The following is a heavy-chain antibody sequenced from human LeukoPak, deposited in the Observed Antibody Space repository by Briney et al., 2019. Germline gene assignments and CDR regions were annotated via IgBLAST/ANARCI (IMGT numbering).Heavy chain of an antibody. J-gene: IGHJ4*02. CDR2: INPSGGST. CDR1: GYTFTSYY. CDR3: ARDPGSYRDHEYYFDY. Sequence: ASVKVSCKASGYTFTSYYMHWVRQAPGQGLEWMGIINPSGGSTSYAQKFQGRVTMTRDTSTSTVYMELSSLRSEDTAVYYCARDPGSYRDHEYYFDYWGQGTLATVSS. V-gene: IGHV1-46*01. D-gene: IGHD1-26*01.